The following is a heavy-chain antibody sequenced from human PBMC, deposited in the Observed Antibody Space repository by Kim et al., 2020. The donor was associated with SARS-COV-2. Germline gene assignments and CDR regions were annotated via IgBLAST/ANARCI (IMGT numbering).Heavy chain of an antibody. V-gene: IGHV1-46*03. J-gene: IGHJ4*02. CDR2: INPSGGST. D-gene: IGHD6-13*01. Sequence: ASVKVSCKASGYTFTSYYMHWVRQAPGQGLEWMGIINPSGGSTSYAQKFQGRVTMTRDTSTSTVYMELSSLRSEDTDVYYCARMFLIAAAGPWYDYWGQGTLVTVSS. CDR1: GYTFTSYY. CDR3: ARMFLIAAAGPWYDY.